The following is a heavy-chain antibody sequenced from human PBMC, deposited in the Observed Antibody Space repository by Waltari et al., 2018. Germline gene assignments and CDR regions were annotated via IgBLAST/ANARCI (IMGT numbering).Heavy chain of an antibody. J-gene: IGHJ2*01. V-gene: IGHV3-20*04. CDR2: IAWNGVVT. Sequence: DVKLVESGGRVARPGESLTLTCSASDFTFESYGMCWVRQVPGKGPEWVSGIAWNGVVTGLAESVRGRFVVSRDNAKKSLYLQMNSLSGDDTAYYYCVRSVGSTSYTGESHWFFDVWGRGTLVTVS. CDR3: VRSVGSTSYTGESHWFFDV. CDR1: DFTFESYG. D-gene: IGHD1-26*01.